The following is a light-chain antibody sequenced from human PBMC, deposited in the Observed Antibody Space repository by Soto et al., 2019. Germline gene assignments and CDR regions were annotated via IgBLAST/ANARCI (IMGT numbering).Light chain of an antibody. Sequence: QSALTQPASVSGSPGQTITISCTGTTPDVGGYNYVSWYQQHPGKAPKLMIYEVSSRPPGVSNRSSGSKSGKTASLTISGLQAEDEADYYCGSYTSSNTYVFGTGTKLTVL. CDR3: GSYTSSNTYV. V-gene: IGLV2-14*01. J-gene: IGLJ1*01. CDR2: EVS. CDR1: TPDVGGYNY.